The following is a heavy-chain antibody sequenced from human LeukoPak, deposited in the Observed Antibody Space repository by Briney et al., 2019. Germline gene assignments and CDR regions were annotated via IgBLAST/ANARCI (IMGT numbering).Heavy chain of an antibody. V-gene: IGHV3-15*01. J-gene: IGHJ3*02. CDR3: VGYCSGGNCPNAFDI. D-gene: IGHD2-15*01. CDR1: GFTFSNAW. Sequence: GGSLRLSCAASGFTFSNAWMSWVRQAPGNGLEWLGRVKSKTDGGTTDYAAPVKGRFTISRDDSKNTLYLQMNSLKTEDTAVYYCVGYCSGGNCPNAFDIWGQGTMVTVSS. CDR2: VKSKTDGGTT.